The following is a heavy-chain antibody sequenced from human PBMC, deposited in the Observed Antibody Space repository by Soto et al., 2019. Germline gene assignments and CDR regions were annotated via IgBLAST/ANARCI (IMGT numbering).Heavy chain of an antibody. CDR1: GYTFTSYG. Sequence: ASVKVSCKASGYTFTSYGISWVRQAPGQGLEWMGWISAYNGNTNYAQKLQGRVTMTTDTSTSTAYMELRSLRSDDTAVYYCARGHCSSTSCYAGGYYYYYMDVWGKGTTVTVSS. D-gene: IGHD2-2*01. V-gene: IGHV1-18*01. J-gene: IGHJ6*03. CDR2: ISAYNGNT. CDR3: ARGHCSSTSCYAGGYYYYYMDV.